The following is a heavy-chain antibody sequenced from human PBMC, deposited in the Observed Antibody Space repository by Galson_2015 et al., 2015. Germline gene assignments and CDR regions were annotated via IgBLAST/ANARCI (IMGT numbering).Heavy chain of an antibody. J-gene: IGHJ2*01. D-gene: IGHD3-16*01. CDR1: GYTFTGYY. CDR2: INPNSGGT. Sequence: SVKVSCKASGYTFTGYYLHWVRQAPGQGLEWMGRINPNSGGTNYAEKFQGRVTMTRDTSISTGYMELSRLTSDDTAVYYCARVLGSWYFDLWGRGTLVTVSS. V-gene: IGHV1-2*06. CDR3: ARVLGSWYFDL.